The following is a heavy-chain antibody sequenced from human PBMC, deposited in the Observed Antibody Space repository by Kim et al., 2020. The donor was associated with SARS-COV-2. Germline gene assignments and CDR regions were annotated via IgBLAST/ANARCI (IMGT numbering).Heavy chain of an antibody. Sequence: ASVKVSCKASGYTFTSYGISWVRQAPGQGLEWMGWISAYNGNTNYAQKLQGRVTMITDTSTSTAYMELRSLRSDDTAVYYCARDPPLLGSGSYYSPDYYYYGMDVWGQGTTVTVSS. D-gene: IGHD3-10*01. CDR3: ARDPPLLGSGSYYSPDYYYYGMDV. V-gene: IGHV1-18*01. CDR1: GYTFTSYG. J-gene: IGHJ6*02. CDR2: ISAYNGNT.